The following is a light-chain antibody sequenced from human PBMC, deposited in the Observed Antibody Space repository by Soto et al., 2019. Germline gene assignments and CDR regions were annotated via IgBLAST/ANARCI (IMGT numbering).Light chain of an antibody. CDR3: SSYTRSTTVI. CDR1: SSDIGAYNY. Sequence: QSALTQPATVSGSPGQSITISCTGTSSDIGAYNYVSWYQQHPGKAPKLMIYEVTNRPSGVSNRFSGSKSGNTASLTISGLQAEDEAAYYCSSYTRSTTVIFGGGTKVTVL. J-gene: IGLJ2*01. CDR2: EVT. V-gene: IGLV2-14*01.